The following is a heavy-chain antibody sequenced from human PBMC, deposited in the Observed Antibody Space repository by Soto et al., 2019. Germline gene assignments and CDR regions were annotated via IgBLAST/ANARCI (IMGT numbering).Heavy chain of an antibody. CDR2: IKEDGSER. J-gene: IGHJ4*02. Sequence: EVQLVESGGGLVQPGGSLRLSCAVSGFSFGTYWMSWVRQAPGKGLEWLASIKEDGSERYYLDSVKGRFTISRDNAKDSVALKINSLRGEDTAFYYCARDVGPVTIFGEGVSGYFDFWGQGTLVTVSS. D-gene: IGHD3-3*01. CDR1: GFSFGTYW. CDR3: ARDVGPVTIFGEGVSGYFDF. V-gene: IGHV3-7*03.